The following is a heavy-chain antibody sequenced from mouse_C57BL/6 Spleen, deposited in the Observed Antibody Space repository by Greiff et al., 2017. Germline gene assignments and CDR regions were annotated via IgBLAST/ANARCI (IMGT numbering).Heavy chain of an antibody. CDR2: ISSGSSTI. CDR1: GFTFSDYG. V-gene: IGHV5-17*01. J-gene: IGHJ3*01. CDR3: ARDYSNYPAWFAY. Sequence: EVKVEESGGGLVKPGGSLKLSCAASGFTFSDYGMHWVRQAPEKGLEWVAYISSGSSTIYYADTVKGRFTISRDNAKNTLFLQMTSLRSEDTAMYYCARDYSNYPAWFAYWGQGTLVTVSA. D-gene: IGHD2-5*01.